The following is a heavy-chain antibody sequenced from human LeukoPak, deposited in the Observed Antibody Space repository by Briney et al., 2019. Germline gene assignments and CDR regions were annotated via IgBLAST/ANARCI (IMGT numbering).Heavy chain of an antibody. V-gene: IGHV1-2*02. J-gene: IGHJ4*02. CDR3: ARDGGTSCANKNCYFDY. CDR2: INPNSGGT. CDR1: GYTFTGYY. D-gene: IGHD2-2*01. Sequence: ASVKVSCKASGYTFTGYYMHWVPQAPGQGLEWMGWINPNSGGTNYAQKFQGRVTMTRDTSISTAYMELSRLRSDDTAVYYCARDGGTSCANKNCYFDYWGQGTLVIVSS.